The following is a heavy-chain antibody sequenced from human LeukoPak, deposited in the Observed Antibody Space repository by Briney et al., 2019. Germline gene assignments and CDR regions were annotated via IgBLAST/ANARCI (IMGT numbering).Heavy chain of an antibody. J-gene: IGHJ6*03. CDR1: GGTFSSYA. V-gene: IGHV1-69*06. CDR3: ARGRAVNLSGFAGYSSSWPNYYYYYMDV. CDR2: IIPIFGTA. Sequence: ASVKVSCKASGGTFSSYAISWVRQAPGQRLEWMGGIIPIFGTANYAQKFQGRVTISADKSTSTAYMELSSLRPEDTAVYYCARGRAVNLSGFAGYSSSWPNYYYYYMDVWGKGTTVTVSS. D-gene: IGHD6-13*01.